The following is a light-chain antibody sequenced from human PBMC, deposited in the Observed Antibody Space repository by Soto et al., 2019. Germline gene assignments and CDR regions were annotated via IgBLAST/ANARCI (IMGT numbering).Light chain of an antibody. J-gene: IGLJ2*01. V-gene: IGLV6-57*04. CDR1: SGSIASNY. Sequence: NFMLTQPHSVSDSPGQTVTISCTRSSGSIASNYVQWYQQRPGSAPTTVIYEDNQRPSGVTDRFSGSIDSSSNSASLTISGLKTEDEADYYCQSYDSSTVVFGGWTKLT. CDR2: EDN. CDR3: QSYDSSTVV.